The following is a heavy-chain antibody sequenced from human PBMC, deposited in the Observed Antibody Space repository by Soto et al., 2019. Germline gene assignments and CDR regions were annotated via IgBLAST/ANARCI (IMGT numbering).Heavy chain of an antibody. D-gene: IGHD3-3*01. CDR3: VRDGPHITIFGYGDY. V-gene: IGHV3-30-3*01. Sequence: AAFWFTCVDFVMRRVLKAQSKGLEWVAHISYDGNNKYYADSVKGRFTISRDNSKNTLYLEMSRLRVDDTAVYYCVRDGPHITIFGYGDYWGQGNLVTVSS. J-gene: IGHJ4*02. CDR2: ISYDGNNK. CDR1: WFTCVDFV.